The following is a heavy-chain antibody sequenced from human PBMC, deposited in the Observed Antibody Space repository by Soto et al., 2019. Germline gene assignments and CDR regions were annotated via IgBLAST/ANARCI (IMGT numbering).Heavy chain of an antibody. J-gene: IGHJ4*02. CDR3: ARGGGPYVWFNEF. CDR2: IIPVFGTT. V-gene: IGHV1-69*01. Sequence: QVQLVQSGPEVKKPGSSVKVSCKDSGGLFSSFAISWVRQAPGQGLEWLGGIIPVFGTTNYAEKFQDRVTITADESTNTAYMELTSLRSGDTAVYYCARGGGPYVWFNEFWGQGTLVTVS. CDR1: GGLFSSFA. D-gene: IGHD3-10*02.